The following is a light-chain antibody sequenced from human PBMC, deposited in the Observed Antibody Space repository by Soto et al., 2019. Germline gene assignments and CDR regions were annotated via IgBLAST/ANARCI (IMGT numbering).Light chain of an antibody. CDR3: QQRSSGWT. CDR2: DAS. Sequence: ENVLTQSPATLSLSPGDRATLSCRASQSVRSYLAWYQLKPGQAPRLLISDASNRATGVPARFSGSGSGTDFTLTISSLEPEDFAVYYCQQRSSGWTFGPGTKVEI. J-gene: IGKJ1*01. V-gene: IGKV3-11*01. CDR1: QSVRSY.